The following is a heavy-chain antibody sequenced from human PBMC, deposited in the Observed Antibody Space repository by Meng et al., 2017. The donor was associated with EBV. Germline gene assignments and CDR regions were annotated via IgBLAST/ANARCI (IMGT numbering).Heavy chain of an antibody. V-gene: IGHV1-2*06. D-gene: IGHD6-19*01. CDR1: GYTFTGYY. Sequence: QVQRLQVGAEVKKPGASVKVSCKASGYTFTGYYMHWVRQAPGQGLEWMGRINPNSGGTNYAQKFQGRVTMTRDTSISTAYMELSRLRSDDTAVYYCARVGIAVAGTRDYWGQGTLVTVSS. J-gene: IGHJ4*02. CDR3: ARVGIAVAGTRDY. CDR2: INPNSGGT.